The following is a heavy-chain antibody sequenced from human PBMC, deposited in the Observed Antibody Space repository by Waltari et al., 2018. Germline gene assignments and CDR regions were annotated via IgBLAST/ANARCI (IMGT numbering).Heavy chain of an antibody. Sequence: EVLLVESGGGLVKLGGYLRLSCAASGLAFSSYSMNWVRRVPGKGLEWVSSISSSSSDRYYAGSVMGRFTIASGTVQNSLYLQMNRLRAEDTAVDYCARDLRGYSYGIYYCGQGALVTVSS. D-gene: IGHD5-18*01. CDR1: GLAFSSYS. CDR2: ISSSSSDR. V-gene: IGHV3-21*01. J-gene: IGHJ4*02. CDR3: ARDLRGYSYGIYY.